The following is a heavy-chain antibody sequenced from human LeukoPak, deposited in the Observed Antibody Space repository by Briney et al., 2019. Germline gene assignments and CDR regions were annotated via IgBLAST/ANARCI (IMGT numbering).Heavy chain of an antibody. CDR3: AKAKEEMGAPLYFDY. CDR1: GFTFSSYA. D-gene: IGHD1-26*01. Sequence: PGGSLRLSCAASGFTFSSYAMSWVRQAPGKGLEWVSAISGSGGSTYYADSVKGRFTISRDNSKNTLYLQMNSLRAEDTAVYYCAKAKEEMGAPLYFDYWGQGTLVTVSS. J-gene: IGHJ4*02. CDR2: ISGSGGST. V-gene: IGHV3-23*01.